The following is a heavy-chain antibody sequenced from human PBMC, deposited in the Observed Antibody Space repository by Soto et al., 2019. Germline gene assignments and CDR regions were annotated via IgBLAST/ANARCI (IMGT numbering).Heavy chain of an antibody. CDR3: ASYDSSGYTTLDY. J-gene: IGHJ4*02. CDR2: INSDGSST. D-gene: IGHD3-22*01. Sequence: GGSLRLSCAASGFTFSSYWMHWVRQAPGKGLVWVSRINSDGSSTSYADSVKGRFTISRDNAKNTLYLQVNSLRAEDTAVYYCASYDSSGYTTLDYWGQGTLVTVSS. V-gene: IGHV3-74*01. CDR1: GFTFSSYW.